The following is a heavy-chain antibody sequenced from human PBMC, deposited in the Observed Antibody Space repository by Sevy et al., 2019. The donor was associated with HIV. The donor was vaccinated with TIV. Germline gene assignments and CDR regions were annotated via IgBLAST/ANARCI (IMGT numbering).Heavy chain of an antibody. CDR2: IHNSGDTT. CDR1: GFTFSNYG. V-gene: IGHV3-23*01. J-gene: IGHJ3*02. CDR3: VKGGSIAAAGNDAFDI. Sequence: GGSLRLSCAASGFTFSNYGMNWVRQAPGKGLEWVSVIHNSGDTTHYADSVKGRSTISRDNSENTLYLQMNSLRAEDTAVYYCVKGGSIAAAGNDAFDIWGQGTMVTVSS. D-gene: IGHD6-13*01.